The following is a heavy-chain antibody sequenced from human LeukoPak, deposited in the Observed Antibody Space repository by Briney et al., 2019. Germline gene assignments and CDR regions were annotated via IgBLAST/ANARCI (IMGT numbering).Heavy chain of an antibody. CDR1: GVSMDNYY. J-gene: IGHJ3*02. CDR3: AKSNGYGLVDI. D-gene: IGHD3-10*01. Sequence: PSETLSLTCTVSGVSMDNYYWSWIRQPPGKGLEWIGYIYYSGTTNYNPSLKSRVTMSIDTSRNQFSLKLNSVTAADMAVYYCAKSNGYGLVDIWGQGTMVTVSS. CDR2: IYYSGTT. V-gene: IGHV4-59*12.